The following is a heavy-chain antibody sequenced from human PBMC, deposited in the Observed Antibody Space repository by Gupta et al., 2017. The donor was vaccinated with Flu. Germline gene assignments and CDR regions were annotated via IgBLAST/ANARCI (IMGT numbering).Heavy chain of an antibody. CDR3: AGLLWFGQLYFDY. J-gene: IGHJ4*02. V-gene: IGHV4-39*01. CDR1: GGSISSSSYY. D-gene: IGHD3-10*01. CDR2: IYYSGST. Sequence: QLQLQESGPGLVKPSETLSLTCTASGGSISSSSYYWGWIRQPPGKELGWIGSIYYSGSTYYNPSLKGRVTISVDTSKNQFSLKLSSVTAEDAAVYYGAGLLWFGQLYFDYWGQGTLVTVSS.